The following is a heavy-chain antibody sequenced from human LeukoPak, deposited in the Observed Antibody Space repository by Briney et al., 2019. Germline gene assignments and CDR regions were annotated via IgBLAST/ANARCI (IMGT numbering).Heavy chain of an antibody. CDR3: ARDKIVGATYFDY. V-gene: IGHV3-7*01. CDR2: IKQDGSKN. D-gene: IGHD1-26*01. J-gene: IGHJ4*02. Sequence: GGSLRLSCVASGFTFSTYWMSWVRQAPGKGLEWVANIKQDGSKNYYVESVKGRFTISRDNAKNSLYLQMNSLRVEDTAEYYCARDKIVGATYFDYWGQGTLVTVSS. CDR1: GFTFSTYW.